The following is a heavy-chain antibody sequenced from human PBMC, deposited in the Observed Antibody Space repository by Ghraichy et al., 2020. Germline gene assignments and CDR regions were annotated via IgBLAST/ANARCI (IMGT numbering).Heavy chain of an antibody. D-gene: IGHD5-12*01. J-gene: IGHJ1*01. Sequence: ASVKVSCKASGYTFTSYGISWVRQAPGQGLEWMGWISAYNVNTNYAQKLQDRVTMTTDTSTSTAYMELRSLRSDDTAVYYCTREGQVAGFFQHWGQGTLVTVSS. CDR3: TREGQVAGFFQH. V-gene: IGHV1-18*01. CDR1: GYTFTSYG. CDR2: ISAYNVNT.